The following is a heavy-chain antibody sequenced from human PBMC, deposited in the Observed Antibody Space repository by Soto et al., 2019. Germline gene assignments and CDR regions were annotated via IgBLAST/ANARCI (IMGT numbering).Heavy chain of an antibody. CDR1: GFSFSTSA. V-gene: IGHV3-23*01. D-gene: IGHD2-2*01. CDR3: AKHSEYQLLSWLDP. J-gene: IGHJ5*02. CDR2: ISAGGGNT. Sequence: EVQLLESGGGLVQPGGSLRLSCAASGFSFSTSAMSWVRQAPGKGLEWVSGISAGGGNTYYADSVRGRFTISRDNSKNTVHLQISGLRAEDTALYYCAKHSEYQLLSWLDPWGLGTLVTVSS.